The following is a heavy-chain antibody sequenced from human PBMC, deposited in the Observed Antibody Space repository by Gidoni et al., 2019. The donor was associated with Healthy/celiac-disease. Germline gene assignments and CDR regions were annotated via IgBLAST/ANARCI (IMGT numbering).Heavy chain of an antibody. V-gene: IGHV3-23*01. Sequence: EVQLLESGGGLVQPGGSLRLSCAASGFTFSSYAMSWVRQAPGKGLGWVSAISGSGGSTYYADSVKGRFTISRDNSKNTLYLQMNSLRAEDTAVYYCAKASMRWFGEYYYYYGMDVWGQGTTVTVSS. CDR2: ISGSGGST. CDR1: GFTFSSYA. J-gene: IGHJ6*02. CDR3: AKASMRWFGEYYYYYGMDV. D-gene: IGHD3-10*01.